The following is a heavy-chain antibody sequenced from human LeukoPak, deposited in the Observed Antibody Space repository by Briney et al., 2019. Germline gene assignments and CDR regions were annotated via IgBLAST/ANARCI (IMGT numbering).Heavy chain of an antibody. J-gene: IGHJ4*02. CDR3: ARDSRFGKLLIPYFDY. CDR1: GFSFSDNY. Sequence: GGSLRLSCAASGFSFSDNYMNWVRQAPGKGLEWVSYITSRSSSIYYADSVKGRFTISRDNAQNSLYLKMNSLRDEDTAVYYCARDSRFGKLLIPYFDYWGQGTLVTVSS. V-gene: IGHV3-48*02. CDR2: ITSRSSSI. D-gene: IGHD3-10*01.